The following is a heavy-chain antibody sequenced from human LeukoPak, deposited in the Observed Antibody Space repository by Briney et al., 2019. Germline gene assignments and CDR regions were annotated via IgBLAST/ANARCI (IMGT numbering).Heavy chain of an antibody. J-gene: IGHJ4*02. D-gene: IGHD3-10*01. CDR1: GYTLTELA. CDR3: ATMAGTYHLH. CDR2: FDPEDGET. Sequence: ASVKVSCKVSGYTLTELAIHWVRQAPGKGLEWIGGFDPEDGETIYAQKFQGRVTMTEDTNTDTAHMELSSLTSEDTAVYFCATMAGTYHLHWGQGTLVTVSS. V-gene: IGHV1-24*01.